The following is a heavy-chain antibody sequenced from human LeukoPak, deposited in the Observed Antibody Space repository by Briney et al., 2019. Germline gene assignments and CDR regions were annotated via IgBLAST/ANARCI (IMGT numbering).Heavy chain of an antibody. V-gene: IGHV4-34*01. CDR3: ARGRLLWFGELWGDGGMDV. Sequence: SETLSLTCAVYGGFFSGYYWSWIRQPPGKGLEWIGEINHSGSTNYNPSLKSRVTISVDTSKNQFSLKLISVTAADTAVYYCARGRLLWFGELWGDGGMDVWGQGTTVIVSS. CDR1: GGFFSGYY. D-gene: IGHD3-10*01. J-gene: IGHJ6*02. CDR2: INHSGST.